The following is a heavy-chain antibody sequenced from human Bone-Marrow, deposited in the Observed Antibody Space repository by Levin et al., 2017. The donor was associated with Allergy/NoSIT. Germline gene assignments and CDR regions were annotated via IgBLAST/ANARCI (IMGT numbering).Heavy chain of an antibody. V-gene: IGHV3-11*01. CDR1: GFPFSDYY. CDR2: SSSSGTTI. Sequence: GGSLRLSCAASGFPFSDYYMSWIRQAPGKGLEWVSYSSSSGTTIYYADSVKGRFTISRDNAKNSLYLQLNSLRAEDTAVYFCARAKVGVADDAFDSWGQGTMVTVSS. J-gene: IGHJ3*02. CDR3: ARAKVGVADDAFDS. D-gene: IGHD3-3*01.